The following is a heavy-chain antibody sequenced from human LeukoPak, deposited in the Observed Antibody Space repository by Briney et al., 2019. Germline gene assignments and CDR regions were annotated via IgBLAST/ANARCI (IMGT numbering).Heavy chain of an antibody. Sequence: ASVKVSCKASGYTFTSYGISWVRQAPGQGLEWMGWISAYNGNTNYAQKLQGRVTMTTDTSTSTVYMELRSLRSDDTAVYYCARDYPSSSWQFDHWGQGTQVTVSS. V-gene: IGHV1-18*01. CDR2: ISAYNGNT. D-gene: IGHD6-13*01. CDR3: ARDYPSSSWQFDH. J-gene: IGHJ4*02. CDR1: GYTFTSYG.